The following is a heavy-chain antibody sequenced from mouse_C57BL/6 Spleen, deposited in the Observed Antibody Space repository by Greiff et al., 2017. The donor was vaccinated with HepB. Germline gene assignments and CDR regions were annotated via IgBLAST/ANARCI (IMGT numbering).Heavy chain of an antibody. V-gene: IGHV7-3*01. CDR2: IRNKANGYTT. Sequence: EVQLVESGGGLVQPGGSLSLSCAASGFTFTDYYMSWVRQPPGKALEWLGFIRNKANGYTTEYSASVKGRFTISRDNSQSILYLQMNALRAEDSATYYCARYLTYGYDADYAMDYWGQGTSVTVSS. CDR1: GFTFTDYY. J-gene: IGHJ4*01. CDR3: ARYLTYGYDADYAMDY. D-gene: IGHD2-2*01.